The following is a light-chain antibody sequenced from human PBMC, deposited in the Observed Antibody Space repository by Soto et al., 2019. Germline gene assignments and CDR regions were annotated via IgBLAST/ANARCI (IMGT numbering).Light chain of an antibody. CDR2: GAS. V-gene: IGKV3-20*01. CDR1: QSVSSSY. Sequence: EIVLTQSPGTLSLSPGERATLSCRASQSVSSSYLAWYQQKPGQAPRLLIYGASSRATGIPDRFSGSVSGTGFTLTISRLEPEDFALYYCQQYGSSPPWTFGQGTKVEIK. CDR3: QQYGSSPPWT. J-gene: IGKJ1*01.